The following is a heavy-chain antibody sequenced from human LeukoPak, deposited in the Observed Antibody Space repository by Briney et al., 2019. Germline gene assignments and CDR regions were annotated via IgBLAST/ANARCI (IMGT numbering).Heavy chain of an antibody. J-gene: IGHJ3*02. V-gene: IGHV3-43*02. CDR3: AKTYCGGDCYSRALAFDI. Sequence: GGSLRLSCAASGFTFDDYAMHWVRQAPGKGLEWVSLISGDGGSTYYADPVKGRFTISRDNSKNSLYLQMNSLRTEDTALYYCAKTYCGGDCYSRALAFDIWGHGTMVTVSS. CDR2: ISGDGGST. CDR1: GFTFDDYA. D-gene: IGHD2-21*02.